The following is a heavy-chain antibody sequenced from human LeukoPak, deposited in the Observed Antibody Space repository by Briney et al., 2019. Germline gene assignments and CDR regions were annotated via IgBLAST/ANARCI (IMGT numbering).Heavy chain of an antibody. D-gene: IGHD2-2*01. V-gene: IGHV4-34*01. CDR2: INHSGST. J-gene: IGHJ6*03. CDR1: GGSFSGYY. CDR3: ARRGYCSSTSCYPGVGYYYYMDV. Sequence: SETLSLTCAVYGGSFSGYYWSWIRQPPGKGPEWIGEINHSGSTNYNPSLKSRVTISVDTSKNQFSLKLSSVTAADTAVYYCARRGYCSSTSCYPGVGYYYYMDVWGKGTTVTVSS.